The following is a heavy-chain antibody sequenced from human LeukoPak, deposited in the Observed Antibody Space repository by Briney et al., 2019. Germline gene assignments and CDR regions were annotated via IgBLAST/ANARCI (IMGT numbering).Heavy chain of an antibody. D-gene: IGHD3-16*01. CDR3: VGSLWGYQFDY. CDR2: IYNTGAT. Sequence: PGGSLRLSCAASGFTFSSNYISWVRQAPEKGLEWVSVIYNTGATYYADSVKGRFTISRDNSKNAVYLQMNSLRTEDTAVYYCVGSLWGYQFDYWGQGPLVTVSS. CDR1: GFTFSSNY. V-gene: IGHV3-66*02. J-gene: IGHJ4*02.